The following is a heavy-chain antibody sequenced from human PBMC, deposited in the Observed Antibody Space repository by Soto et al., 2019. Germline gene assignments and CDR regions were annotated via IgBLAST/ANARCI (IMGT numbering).Heavy chain of an antibody. V-gene: IGHV4-30-2*01. CDR2: IYHSGST. CDR1: GGSISSGGYS. CDR3: ARARTGSYYYYGMDV. D-gene: IGHD3-9*01. Sequence: SETLSLTCAVSGGSISSGGYSWSWIRQPPGKGLEWIGYIYHSGSTYYNPSLKSRVTISVDRSKNQFSLKLSSVTAADTAVYYCARARTGSYYYYGMDVWGQGTTVTVSS. J-gene: IGHJ6*02.